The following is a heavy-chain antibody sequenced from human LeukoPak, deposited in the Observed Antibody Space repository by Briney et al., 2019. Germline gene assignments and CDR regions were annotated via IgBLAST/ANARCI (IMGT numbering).Heavy chain of an antibody. V-gene: IGHV3-21*01. D-gene: IGHD2-21*01. CDR3: ARDPETCQGDVCDGFEI. J-gene: IGHJ3*02. CDR1: GFRIGDYN. Sequence: GGSLRLSCSASGFRIGDYNMNWVRQAPGKGLEWVSSISSRRQYIYYSDSVKGRFTVSRDNAKNSLYLQLNTLRAEDTARYYCARDPETCQGDVCDGFEIWGQGTVVTVSS. CDR2: ISSRRQYI.